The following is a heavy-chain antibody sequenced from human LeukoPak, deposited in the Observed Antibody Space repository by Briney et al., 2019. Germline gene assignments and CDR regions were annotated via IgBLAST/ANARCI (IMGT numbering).Heavy chain of an antibody. CDR3: ARSRSGYSYDHAAFEI. CDR2: IDYRGST. CDR1: GGSISTYY. J-gene: IGHJ3*02. V-gene: IGHV4-59*01. D-gene: IGHD5-18*01. Sequence: PSETLSLNCTVSGGSISTYYWSWIRQSPGKGLEWIAYIDYRGSTTYNPSLRSRVTISVDTSRNQFSLKLSSVTAADTAVYYCARSRSGYSYDHAAFEIWGQGTLVTVSS.